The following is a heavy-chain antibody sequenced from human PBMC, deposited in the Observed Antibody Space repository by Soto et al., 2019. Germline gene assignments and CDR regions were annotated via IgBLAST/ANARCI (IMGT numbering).Heavy chain of an antibody. Sequence: PGGSLRLSCAASGFTFSSYGMHWVRQAPGKGLEWVAVIWYDGSNKYYADSVKGRFTISRDNSKNTLYLQMNSLRAEDTAVYYCAGASSSTSGLGYWGQGTMGTSPQ. CDR3: AGASSSTSGLGY. CDR2: IWYDGSNK. J-gene: IGHJ4*02. CDR1: GFTFSSYG. V-gene: IGHV3-33*01. D-gene: IGHD2-2*01.